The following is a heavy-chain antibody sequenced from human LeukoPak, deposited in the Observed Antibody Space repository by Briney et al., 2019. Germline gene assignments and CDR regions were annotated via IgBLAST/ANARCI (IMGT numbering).Heavy chain of an antibody. CDR3: ARVAGYCDSTSNCYSDY. J-gene: IGHJ4*02. CDR1: GFTFNIYT. V-gene: IGHV3-21*01. CDR2: LSSRGNNI. D-gene: IGHD2-2*01. Sequence: GASLRLSCAACGFTFNIYTINWLRQAPGKGLEWVSSLSSRGNNIYYAESLRGRFTVSRDNAKNSLFLQMNSLRVEDRAVYYCARVAGYCDSTSNCYSDYWGQGTLVTVSS.